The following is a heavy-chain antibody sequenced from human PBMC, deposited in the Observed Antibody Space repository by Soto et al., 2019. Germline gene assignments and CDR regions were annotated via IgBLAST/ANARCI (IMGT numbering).Heavy chain of an antibody. CDR3: ARLHYWIVAPAPHFDL. Sequence: SETLSLTCTVSGDSIRSSSYYWGWVRQPPVKGLEYIGSIYYSGSTFYNPSLKSRVTLSVDTSRNQFSLKLSSMTGADTAVYYCARLHYWIVAPAPHFDLWGQGTLVTVSS. CDR1: GDSIRSSSYY. V-gene: IGHV4-39*01. CDR2: IYYSGST. J-gene: IGHJ4*02. D-gene: IGHD5-12*01.